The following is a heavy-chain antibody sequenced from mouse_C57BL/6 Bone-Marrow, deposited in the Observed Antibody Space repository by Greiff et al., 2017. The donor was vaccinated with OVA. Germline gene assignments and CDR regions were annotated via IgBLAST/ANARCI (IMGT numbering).Heavy chain of an antibody. CDR1: GYTFTSYW. V-gene: IGHV1-74*01. CDR3: AIWRGCCFMFAD. J-gene: IGHJ3*01. D-gene: IGHD1-1*01. CDR2: IHPYDSDT. Sequence: QVQLQQPGAELVKPGASVKVSCKASGYTFTSYWMHWVKQRPGQGLEWIGRIHPYDSDTNYNQKFKGKATLTVDKSSSTASMQLSSLTSEDSAVYYCAIWRGCCFMFADWGQGTLVTVSA.